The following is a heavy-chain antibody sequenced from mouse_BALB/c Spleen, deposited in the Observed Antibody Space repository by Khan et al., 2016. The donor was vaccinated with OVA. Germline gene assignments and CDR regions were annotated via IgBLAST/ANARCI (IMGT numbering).Heavy chain of an antibody. CDR1: GYSITSDYA. CDR2: INYSGST. V-gene: IGHV3-2*02. J-gene: IGHJ4*01. Sequence: EVQLQESGPGLVNPSQSLSLTCTVTGYSITSDYAWNWIRQFPGNKLEWMGYINYSGSTNYNPALKSRISITRDTTKNQFFLQLNSVTTEDTATYYCARDGSQYNYAMDYWGQGTSVTVSS. CDR3: ARDGSQYNYAMDY. D-gene: IGHD2-3*01.